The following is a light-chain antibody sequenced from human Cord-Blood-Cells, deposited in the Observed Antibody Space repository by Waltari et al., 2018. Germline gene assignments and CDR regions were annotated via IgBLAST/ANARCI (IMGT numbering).Light chain of an antibody. V-gene: IGLV2-23*01. CDR2: EGS. CDR3: CSYAGSSTLGV. CDR1: SSDVGSYNL. J-gene: IGLJ2*01. Sequence: QSALTQPASVSGSPGQSITIPCTGTSSDVGSYNLLSWYQQHPGKAPKLMIYEGSKRPSGVSNRFSGSKSGNTASLTISGLQAEDEADYYCCSYAGSSTLGVFGGGTKLTVL.